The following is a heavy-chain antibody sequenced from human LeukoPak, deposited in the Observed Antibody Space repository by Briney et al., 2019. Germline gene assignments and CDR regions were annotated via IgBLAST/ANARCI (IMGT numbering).Heavy chain of an antibody. V-gene: IGHV1-2*02. D-gene: IGHD6-6*01. CDR2: INPNSGGT. Sequence: ASVKVSCKASGYTFTGYYMHWVRQAPGQGLEWMGWINPNSGGTNYAQKFQGRVTMTRDTSISTAYMELSRLRSDDTAVYYCASTIAANNAAFDIWGQGTMVTVSS. CDR3: ASTIAANNAAFDI. J-gene: IGHJ3*02. CDR1: GYTFTGYY.